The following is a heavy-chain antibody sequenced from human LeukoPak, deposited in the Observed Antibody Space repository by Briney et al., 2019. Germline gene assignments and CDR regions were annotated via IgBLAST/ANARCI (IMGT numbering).Heavy chain of an antibody. J-gene: IGHJ4*02. V-gene: IGHV3-30*02. CDR1: RFTFSSYG. Sequence: GGSLRLSCAASRFTFSSYGMHWVRQAPGKGLEWVAFIRYDGSNKYYADPVKGRFTISRDNSKNTLYVQMNSLRAEDTAVYYCAKEIWPTVTTPGWTYFDYWGQGTLVTVSS. CDR2: IRYDGSNK. CDR3: AKEIWPTVTTPGWTYFDY. D-gene: IGHD4-17*01.